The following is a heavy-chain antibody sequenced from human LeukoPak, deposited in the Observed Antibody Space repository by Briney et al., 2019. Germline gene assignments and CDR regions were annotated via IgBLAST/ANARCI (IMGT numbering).Heavy chain of an antibody. Sequence: PSETLSLTCSVSGDSMSGSTYYWAWIRQPPGKGLEWVGSGYYRGTNYYNPSLKSRATITLDSRNQFSLRLPSVTAADTAVYYCGRLGIHKPYSLDYWGQGTLVTVSS. CDR2: GYYRGTN. D-gene: IGHD4-11*01. CDR1: GDSMSGSTYY. CDR3: GRLGIHKPYSLDY. J-gene: IGHJ4*02. V-gene: IGHV4-39*01.